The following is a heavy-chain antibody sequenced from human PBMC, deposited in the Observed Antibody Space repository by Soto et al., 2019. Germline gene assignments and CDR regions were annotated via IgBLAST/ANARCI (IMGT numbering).Heavy chain of an antibody. CDR3: ARDRFASGYSYATRFEP. D-gene: IGHD5-18*01. Sequence: ASVKVSCKASGYTFTSYGISWVRQAPGQGLEWMGWISAYNGNTNYAQKLQGRVTMTTDTSTSTAYMELRSLRSDDTAVYYCARDRFASGYSYATRFEPWGQGTLVTVSS. CDR2: ISAYNGNT. V-gene: IGHV1-18*04. J-gene: IGHJ5*02. CDR1: GYTFTSYG.